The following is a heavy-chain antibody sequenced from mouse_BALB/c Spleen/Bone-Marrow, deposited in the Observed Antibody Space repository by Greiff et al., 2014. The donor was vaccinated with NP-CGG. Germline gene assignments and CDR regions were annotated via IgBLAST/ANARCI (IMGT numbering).Heavy chain of an antibody. CDR1: GYTFTNYY. J-gene: IGHJ3*01. CDR2: INPSNGGT. CDR3: TQLGRCAY. D-gene: IGHD4-1*02. Sequence: QVQLQQSGAELVKPGASVKLSCKASGYTFTNYYMYWVKQRPGQGLEWIGEINPSNGGTNFNEKFKSTATLTVDKSSSTVYMQLSSLTYEDSAVYYCTQLGRCAYWGQRTLVTVSA. V-gene: IGHV1S16*01.